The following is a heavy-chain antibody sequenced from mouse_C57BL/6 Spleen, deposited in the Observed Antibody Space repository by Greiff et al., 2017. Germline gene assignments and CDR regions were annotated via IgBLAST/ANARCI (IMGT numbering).Heavy chain of an antibody. V-gene: IGHV1-82*01. CDR3: GRAYYSKRDAKDY. J-gene: IGHJ4*01. D-gene: IGHD2-5*01. Sequence: VQLQQSGPELVKPGASVKISCKASGYAFSSSWMNWVKPRPGKGLEWIGRIYPGDGDTNYNGNFKGKATLTADKTSGTAYMQLSSLTSEDSAVYFWGRAYYSKRDAKDYWGQGASVTVSS. CDR1: GYAFSSSW. CDR2: IYPGDGDT.